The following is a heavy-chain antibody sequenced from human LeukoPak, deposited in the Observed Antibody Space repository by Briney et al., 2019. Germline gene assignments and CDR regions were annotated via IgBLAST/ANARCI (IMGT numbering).Heavy chain of an antibody. CDR3: AIGAGTNWFDY. CDR1: GFTFSSYG. Sequence: GRSLRPSCAASGFTFSSYGMHWVRQAPGKGLEWVAVISYDGSNKYYADSVKGRFTISRDNSKNTLYLQMNSLRAEDTAVYYCAIGAGTNWFDYWGQGTLVTVSS. CDR2: ISYDGSNK. V-gene: IGHV3-30*03. J-gene: IGHJ4*02. D-gene: IGHD7-27*01.